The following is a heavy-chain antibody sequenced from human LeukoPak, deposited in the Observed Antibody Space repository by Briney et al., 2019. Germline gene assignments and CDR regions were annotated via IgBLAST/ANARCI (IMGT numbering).Heavy chain of an antibody. CDR1: GFNFSTHA. CDR3: AREVGATRVKYYYMDV. J-gene: IGHJ6*03. D-gene: IGHD1-26*01. CDR2: IRGGADKS. Sequence: QAGGSLRLSCAVSGFNFSTHAMTWVRQAPGKGLEWVSTIRGGADKSYYSDSVKGRLTVSKDISKKTLYLQMNSLRADDTAVYYCAREVGATRVKYYYMDVWGKGTTVTVSS. V-gene: IGHV3-23*01.